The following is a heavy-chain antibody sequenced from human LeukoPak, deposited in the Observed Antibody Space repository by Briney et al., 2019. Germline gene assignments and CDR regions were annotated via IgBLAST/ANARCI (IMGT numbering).Heavy chain of an antibody. CDR3: ARPGYYYDSSGYYYRDF. D-gene: IGHD3-22*01. Sequence: KTSETLSLTCTVSGGSISSYYWGWIRQPPGKGLEWIGSIHYSGSTYYNPSLKSRVTISVDTSKNQFSLKLSSVTAADTAVYYCARPGYYYDSSGYYYRDFWGQGTLVTVSS. J-gene: IGHJ4*02. CDR2: IHYSGST. CDR1: GGSISSYY. V-gene: IGHV4-39*01.